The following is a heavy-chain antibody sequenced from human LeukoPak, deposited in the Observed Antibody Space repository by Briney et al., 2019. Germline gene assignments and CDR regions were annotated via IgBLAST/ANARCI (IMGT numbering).Heavy chain of an antibody. J-gene: IGHJ3*02. CDR1: GGTFSSYA. CDR2: IIPIFGTA. CDR3: ARAPLGYTARNAFDI. D-gene: IGHD5-18*01. Sequence: SVKVSCKASGGTFSSYAISWVRQAPGQGLEWMGGIIPIFGTANYAQKFQGRVTITADESTSTAYMELSSLRSEDTAVYYCARAPLGYTARNAFDIWGQGTMVTVSS. V-gene: IGHV1-69*13.